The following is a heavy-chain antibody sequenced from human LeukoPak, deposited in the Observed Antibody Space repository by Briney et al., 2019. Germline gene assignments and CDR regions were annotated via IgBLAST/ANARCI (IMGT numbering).Heavy chain of an antibody. D-gene: IGHD2-15*01. V-gene: IGHV4-59*12. Sequence: SETLSLTCTVSGGSISSYYWSWVRQSPGKGLEWIGHIYYTGSTSYNPSLKSRVTISVDTSKNQFSLRLSSVTAADTAVYYCATLGGYCSGGSCFSRYYFDYWGQGTLVTVSS. CDR3: ATLGGYCSGGSCFSRYYFDY. J-gene: IGHJ4*02. CDR2: IYYTGST. CDR1: GGSISSYY.